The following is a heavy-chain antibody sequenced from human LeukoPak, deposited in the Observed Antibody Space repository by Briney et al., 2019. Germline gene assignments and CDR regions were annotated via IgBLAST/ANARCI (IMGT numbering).Heavy chain of an antibody. V-gene: IGHV3-74*01. CDR1: GFTFSSYW. CDR2: INSDGSST. J-gene: IGHJ6*03. CDR3: ARDGDTVLTRGYYYYMDV. Sequence: GGSLRLSCAASGFTFSSYWMHWVRQAPGKGLVWVSRINSDGSSTSYANSVKGRFTISRDNAKKSLSLQMNSLRAEDTAVYYCARDGDTVLTRGYYYYMDVWGKGTTLTVSS. D-gene: IGHD4-23*01.